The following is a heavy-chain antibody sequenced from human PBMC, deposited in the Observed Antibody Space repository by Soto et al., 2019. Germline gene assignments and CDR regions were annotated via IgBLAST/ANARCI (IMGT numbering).Heavy chain of an antibody. CDR3: AREDAITGTYFDY. Sequence: EVQLVESGGGLVQPGGSLRLSCAASGFTFSSYEMNWVRQAPGKGLEWVSYITSSGSTIYDADSVKGRFTISRDNAKNSLYLQMNSLRAEDTAVYYCAREDAITGTYFDYWGQGTLVTVSS. V-gene: IGHV3-48*03. J-gene: IGHJ4*02. CDR1: GFTFSSYE. D-gene: IGHD1-7*01. CDR2: ITSSGSTI.